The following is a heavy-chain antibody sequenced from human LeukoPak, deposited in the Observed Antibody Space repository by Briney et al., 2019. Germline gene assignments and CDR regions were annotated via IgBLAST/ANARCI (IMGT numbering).Heavy chain of an antibody. V-gene: IGHV4-39*07. CDR1: GGSISSSSYY. D-gene: IGHD3-9*01. J-gene: IGHJ4*02. CDR3: AREYYDILTGYYPEGFDY. Sequence: SETLSLTCTVSGGSISSSSYYWGWIRQPPGKGLEWIGSIYYSGSTYYNPSLKSRVTISVDTSKNQFSLKLSSVTAADTAVYYCAREYYDILTGYYPEGFDYWGQGTLVTVSS. CDR2: IYYSGST.